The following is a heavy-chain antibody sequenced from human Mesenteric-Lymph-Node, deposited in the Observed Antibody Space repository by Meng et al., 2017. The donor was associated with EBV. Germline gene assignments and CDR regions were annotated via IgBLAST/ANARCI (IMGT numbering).Heavy chain of an antibody. D-gene: IGHD6-19*01. CDR3: ARHRRARIAVSGTPNDD. J-gene: IGHJ4*02. V-gene: IGHV4-59*08. CDR2: TYYRGDT. Sequence: VPLKVQYTGRVMPSEPLSLSSPVSGRPLSPYYRSWIRQSPWKRLEWIGYTYYRGDTNYNPSLESRVTISVDTSRNQFSLKVRSVTAADTAVYYCARHRRARIAVSGTPNDDWGQGTLVTVSS. CDR1: GRPLSPYY.